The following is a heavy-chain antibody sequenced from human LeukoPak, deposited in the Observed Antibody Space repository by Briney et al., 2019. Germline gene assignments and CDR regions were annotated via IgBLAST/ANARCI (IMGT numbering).Heavy chain of an antibody. Sequence: SETLSLTCTVSGGSISSYYWSWIRQPPGKGLEWIGYIYYSGSTNYNPSLKSRLTISVETSKNQFSLKLTSVTAADTAVYYCSRATSSWRPFDYWGQGALVTVSS. CDR1: GGSISSYY. V-gene: IGHV4-59*01. D-gene: IGHD6-13*01. CDR2: IYYSGST. J-gene: IGHJ4*02. CDR3: SRATSSWRPFDY.